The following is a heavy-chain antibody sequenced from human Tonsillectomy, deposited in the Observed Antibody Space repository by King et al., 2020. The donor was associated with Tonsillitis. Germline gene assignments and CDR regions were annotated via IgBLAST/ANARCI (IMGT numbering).Heavy chain of an antibody. V-gene: IGHV4-34*01. CDR1: GGSFSGYS. D-gene: IGHD6-13*01. CDR3: ARASPPGIATGGGFDP. J-gene: IGHJ5*02. CDR2: IHHSGST. Sequence: VQLQQWGAGLLKPSETLSLTCAVYGGSFSGYSWSWIRQPPGKGLEWIGEIHHSGSTSYNPSLKSRVTISGDTSKNHFSLRLSSVTAADTAVYYCARASPPGIATGGGFDPWGQGTLVTVSS.